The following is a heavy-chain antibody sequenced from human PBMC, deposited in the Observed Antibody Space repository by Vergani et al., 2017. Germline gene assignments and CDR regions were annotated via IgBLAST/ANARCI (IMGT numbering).Heavy chain of an antibody. J-gene: IGHJ6*03. D-gene: IGHD6-13*01. CDR1: GGSISSYY. Sequence: QVQLQESGPGLVKPSETLSLTCTVSGGSISSYYWSWIRQPPGKGLEWIGYIYYSGSTNYNPSLKSRVTISVDTSKNQFSLKLSSVTAADTAVYYCARAAYSSSWYYYYYYMDVWGKGTTVTVSS. CDR2: IYYSGST. V-gene: IGHV4-59*01. CDR3: ARAAYSSSWYYYYYYMDV.